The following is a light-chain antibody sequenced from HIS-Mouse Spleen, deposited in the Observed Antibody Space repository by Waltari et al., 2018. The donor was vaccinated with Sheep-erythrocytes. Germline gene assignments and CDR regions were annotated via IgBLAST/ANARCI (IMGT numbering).Light chain of an antibody. J-gene: IGKJ4*01. CDR1: QGISTN. CDR3: QQSYSTPPT. V-gene: IGKV1-39*01. CDR2: AAS. Sequence: DIQMTQSPSSLSASVGDRVTITCRARQGISTNLEWYQQKPGKAPKRLIYAASSLQSGVPSRFSGSGSGTDFTLTISSLQPEDFATYYCQQSYSTPPTFGGGTKVEIK.